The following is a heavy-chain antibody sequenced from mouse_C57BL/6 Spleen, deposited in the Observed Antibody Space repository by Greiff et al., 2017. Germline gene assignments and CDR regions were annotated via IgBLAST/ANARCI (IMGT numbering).Heavy chain of an antibody. CDR2: ISYDGSN. CDR3: ARPQYDYDDGWFAY. Sequence: EVQVVESGPGLVKPSQSLSLTCSVTGYSITSGYYWNWIRQFPGNKLEWMGYISYDGSNNYNPSLKNRISITRDTSKNQFFLKLNSVTTEDTATYYCARPQYDYDDGWFAYWGQGTLVTVSA. J-gene: IGHJ3*01. CDR1: GYSITSGYY. D-gene: IGHD2-4*01. V-gene: IGHV3-6*01.